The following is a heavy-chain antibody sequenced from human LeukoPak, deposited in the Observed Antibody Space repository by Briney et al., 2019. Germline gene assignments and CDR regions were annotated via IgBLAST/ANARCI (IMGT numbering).Heavy chain of an antibody. CDR3: ATGSGVTWSSGSGYLFDY. V-gene: IGHV1-24*01. J-gene: IGHJ4*02. Sequence: ASVKVSCKASGGTFSSYAISWVRQAPGKGLEWMGGFDPEDGETIYAQKFQGRVTMTEDTSTDTAYMELSSLRSEDTAVYYCATGSGVTWSSGSGYLFDYWGQGTLVTVSS. D-gene: IGHD3-3*01. CDR1: GGTFSSYA. CDR2: FDPEDGET.